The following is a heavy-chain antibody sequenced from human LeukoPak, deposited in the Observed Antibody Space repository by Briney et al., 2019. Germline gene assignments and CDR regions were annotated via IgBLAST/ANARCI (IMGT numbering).Heavy chain of an antibody. D-gene: IGHD3-22*01. CDR3: ARPQRRHYYDSSGYRGPFDY. CDR1: GGSISSYY. J-gene: IGHJ4*02. Sequence: PSETLSLTCTVSGGSISSYYWSWIRQPPGKGLEWIGYIYYSGSTNYNPSLKSRVTISVDTSKNQFSLKLSSVTAADTAVYYCARPQRRHYYDSSGYRGPFDYWGQGTLVTVSS. CDR2: IYYSGST. V-gene: IGHV4-59*12.